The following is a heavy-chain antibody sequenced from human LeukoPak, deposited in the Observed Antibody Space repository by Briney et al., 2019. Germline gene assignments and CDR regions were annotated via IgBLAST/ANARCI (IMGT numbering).Heavy chain of an antibody. Sequence: GGSLRLSCAASGFTFSSYAMHWVRQAPGKGLEWVAVISYDGSNKYYADSVKGRFTISRDNAKNSLYLQMNSLRAEDTAVYYCARDEYYYDSSGYFGAYYYGMDVWGQGTTVTVSS. D-gene: IGHD3-22*01. CDR1: GFTFSSYA. J-gene: IGHJ6*02. V-gene: IGHV3-30-3*01. CDR3: ARDEYYYDSSGYFGAYYYGMDV. CDR2: ISYDGSNK.